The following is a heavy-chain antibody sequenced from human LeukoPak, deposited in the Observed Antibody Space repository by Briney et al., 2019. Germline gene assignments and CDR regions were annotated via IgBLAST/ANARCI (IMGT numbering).Heavy chain of an antibody. CDR3: AKVGRYSSSWYLDY. Sequence: GGSLRLSCAASGFTFSSYSMNWVRQAPGKGLEWVSYISSSSSTIYYADSVKGRFTISRDNAKNSLYLQMNSLRAEDTAVYYCAKVGRYSSSWYLDYWGQGTLVTVSS. V-gene: IGHV3-48*04. D-gene: IGHD6-13*01. CDR1: GFTFSSYS. CDR2: ISSSSSTI. J-gene: IGHJ4*02.